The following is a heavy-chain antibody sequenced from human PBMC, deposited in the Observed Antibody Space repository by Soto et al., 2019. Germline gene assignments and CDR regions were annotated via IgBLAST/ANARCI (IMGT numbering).Heavy chain of an antibody. CDR3: ARISGNCSSTSCYAMYNWFDP. D-gene: IGHD2-2*01. CDR1: GGSISSSSYY. CDR2: IYYSGST. Sequence: PSETLSLTCTVSGGSISSSSYYWGWIRQPPGKGLEWIGYIYYSGSTNYNPSLKSRVTISVDTSKNQFSLKLSSVTAADTAVYYCARISGNCSSTSCYAMYNWFDPWGQGTLVTVSS. V-gene: IGHV4-39*07. J-gene: IGHJ5*02.